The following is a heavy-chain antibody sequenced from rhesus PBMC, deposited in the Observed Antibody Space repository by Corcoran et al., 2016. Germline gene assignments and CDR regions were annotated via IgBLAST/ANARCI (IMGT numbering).Heavy chain of an antibody. D-gene: IGHD2-27*01. CDR3: TRVIEYCSGIYCYKLDYFDY. CDR2: ISYTGKTI. CDR1: GFTFSSYD. V-gene: IGHV3-136*01. Sequence: EVQLVESGGGLVQPGGSLRLSCAASGFTFSSYDMSWVRQAPGKGLEWVSYISYTGKTIYYADSVKGRFTISRDNAKNSLSLQMSSLRAEDTAVYYCTRVIEYCSGIYCYKLDYFDYWGQGVLVTVSS. J-gene: IGHJ4*01.